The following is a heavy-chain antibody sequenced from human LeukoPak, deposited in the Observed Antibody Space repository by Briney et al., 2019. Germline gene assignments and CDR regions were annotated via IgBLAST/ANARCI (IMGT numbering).Heavy chain of an antibody. D-gene: IGHD3-3*01. CDR2: MNPNSGNT. CDR1: GXTFTSYD. CDR3: ARGGSYDFWSGYSLY. Sequence: VKVSCKAXGXTFTSYDINWVRQATGQGLEWMGWMNPNSGNTGYAQKFQGRVTMTRNTSISTAYMELSSLRSEDTAVYYCARGGSYDFWSGYSLYWGQGTLVTVSS. V-gene: IGHV1-8*01. J-gene: IGHJ4*02.